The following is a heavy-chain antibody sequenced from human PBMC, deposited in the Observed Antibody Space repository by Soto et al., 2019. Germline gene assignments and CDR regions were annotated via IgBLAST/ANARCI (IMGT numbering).Heavy chain of an antibody. CDR2: IDPSDSYT. Sequence: GESLKISCKGSGYSFTSYWISWVRQMPGKGLEWMGRIDPSDSYTNYSPSFQGHVTISADKSISTAYLQWSSLKSSDTAMDYCARLECYYDRSGYYSRLYYIDYWGQGTLVTVSS. CDR1: GYSFTSYW. J-gene: IGHJ4*02. D-gene: IGHD3-22*01. CDR3: ARLECYYDRSGYYSRLYYIDY. V-gene: IGHV5-10-1*01.